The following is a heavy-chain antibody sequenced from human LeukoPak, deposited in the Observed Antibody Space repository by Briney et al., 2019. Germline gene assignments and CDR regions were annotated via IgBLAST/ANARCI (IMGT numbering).Heavy chain of an antibody. CDR2: IYPSGST. CDR3: ARELVNQQLNNWFDP. J-gene: IGHJ5*02. D-gene: IGHD6-13*01. CDR1: GGSISSYY. Sequence: SETLSLTCTVSGGSISSYYWSWLRQPAGKGLAWIGRIYPSGSTNYTPSLNSRVIMSVDTSKNQFSLKLSSVAAADTAVYYCARELVNQQLNNWFDPWGQGTLVTVSS. V-gene: IGHV4-4*07.